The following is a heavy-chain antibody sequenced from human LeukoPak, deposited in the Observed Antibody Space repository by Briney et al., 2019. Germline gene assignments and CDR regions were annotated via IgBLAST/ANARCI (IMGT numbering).Heavy chain of an antibody. J-gene: IGHJ5*02. Sequence: ASVKVSCKVSGYTLTELSMHWVRQAPGKGLEWMGGFDPEDGETIYAQKFQGRVTMTEGTSTDTAYMELSSLRSEDTAVYYCATSGSYYSRWFDPWGQGTLVTVSS. CDR2: FDPEDGET. CDR3: ATSGSYYSRWFDP. V-gene: IGHV1-24*01. D-gene: IGHD3-10*01. CDR1: GYTLTELS.